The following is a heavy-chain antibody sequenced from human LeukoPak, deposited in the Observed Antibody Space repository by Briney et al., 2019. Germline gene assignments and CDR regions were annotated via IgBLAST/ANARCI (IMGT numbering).Heavy chain of an antibody. CDR2: ISSSSSTI. J-gene: IGHJ4*02. CDR1: GFTFSSYS. D-gene: IGHD4-17*01. CDR3: ARAVTTGGVFFDY. V-gene: IGHV3-48*01. Sequence: GGSLRLSCAASGFTFSSYSMNWVRQAPGKGPEWVSYISSSSSTIYYADSVKGRFTISRDNAKNSLYLQMNSLRAEDTAVYYCARAVTTGGVFFDYWGQGTLVTVSS.